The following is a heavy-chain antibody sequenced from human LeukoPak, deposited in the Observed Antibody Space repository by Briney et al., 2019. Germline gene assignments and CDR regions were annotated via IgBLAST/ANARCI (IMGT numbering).Heavy chain of an antibody. CDR2: ISSSGSTI. CDR3: ASTTGIAVAGTFDY. J-gene: IGHJ4*02. Sequence: PGGSLRLSCAASGFXFSSYEMNWVRQAPGKGQEWVSYISSSGSTIYYADSVKGRFTISRDNAKNSLYLQMNSLRAEDTAVYYCASTTGIAVAGTFDYWGQGTLVTVSS. V-gene: IGHV3-48*03. CDR1: GFXFSSYE. D-gene: IGHD6-19*01.